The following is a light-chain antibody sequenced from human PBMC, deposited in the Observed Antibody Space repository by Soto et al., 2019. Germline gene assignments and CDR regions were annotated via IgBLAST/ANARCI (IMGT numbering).Light chain of an antibody. CDR1: TNDVGGYNY. CDR2: EVT. V-gene: IGLV2-14*01. J-gene: IGLJ1*01. Sequence: QSVLTQPASVSGSPVQSITISFTGTTNDVGGYNYVSWYQQHPGKAPKLLIFEVTSRPSGVSHRFSGSKSGNTASLTISALQAEDEADYFCNSYTSSTSLPYVFGTGTKVTVL. CDR3: NSYTSSTSLPYV.